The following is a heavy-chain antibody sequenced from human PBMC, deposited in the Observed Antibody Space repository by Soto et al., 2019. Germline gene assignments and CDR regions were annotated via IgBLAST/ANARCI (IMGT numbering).Heavy chain of an antibody. CDR3: ARYIRGPTVFYFDF. J-gene: IGHJ4*02. CDR2: ISYNGANT. D-gene: IGHD1-1*01. CDR1: GFTFRSYA. V-gene: IGHV3-23*01. Sequence: GGSLRLSCAASGFTFRSYAMTWVRQAPGQGLEWVSVISYNGANTYYADSVKGRFTISRDNSKGTVNLQMNTLRVEDTAVYYCARYIRGPTVFYFDFWGPGVLVTVSS.